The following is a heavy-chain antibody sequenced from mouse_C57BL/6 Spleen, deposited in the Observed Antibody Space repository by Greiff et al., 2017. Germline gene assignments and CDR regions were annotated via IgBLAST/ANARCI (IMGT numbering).Heavy chain of an antibody. J-gene: IGHJ2*01. D-gene: IGHD4-1*01. CDR1: GYSFTSYY. CDR2: IYPGSGNT. V-gene: IGHV1-66*01. CDR3: ARWAGTGFDY. Sequence: QVQLQQSGPELVKPGASVKISCKASGYSFTSYYIHWVKQRPGQGLEWIGWIYPGSGNTKYNEKFKGKATLTADTSSSTAYMQLSSLTSEDSAVYYSARWAGTGFDYWGQGTTLTVAS.